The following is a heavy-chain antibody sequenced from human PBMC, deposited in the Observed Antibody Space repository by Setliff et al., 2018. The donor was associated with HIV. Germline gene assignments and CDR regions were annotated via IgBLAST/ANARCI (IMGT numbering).Heavy chain of an antibody. D-gene: IGHD1-1*01. Sequence: SGGSLRLSCAASGFSFSSYGMNWVRQAPGKGLEWVSSISSSGSYIYYADSVKGRFTISRDNAKNSLYLQMNSLRAEDTAVYYCARDQTGTGILYGMDVWGQGTTVTVSS. CDR1: GFSFSSYG. J-gene: IGHJ6*02. CDR2: ISSSGSYI. CDR3: ARDQTGTGILYGMDV. V-gene: IGHV3-21*01.